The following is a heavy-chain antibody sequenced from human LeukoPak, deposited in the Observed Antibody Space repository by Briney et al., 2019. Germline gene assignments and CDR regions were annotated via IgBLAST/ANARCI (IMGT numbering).Heavy chain of an antibody. Sequence: ASVKVSCKASGYTFTSYGISWVRQAPGQGLEWMGWISAYNGNTNYAQKLQGRVTMTTDTSTSTAYMELRSLRSEDTAVYYCARAGIVGATSYYYGMDVWGQGTTVTVSS. D-gene: IGHD1-26*01. V-gene: IGHV1-18*01. CDR2: ISAYNGNT. CDR3: ARAGIVGATSYYYGMDV. CDR1: GYTFTSYG. J-gene: IGHJ6*02.